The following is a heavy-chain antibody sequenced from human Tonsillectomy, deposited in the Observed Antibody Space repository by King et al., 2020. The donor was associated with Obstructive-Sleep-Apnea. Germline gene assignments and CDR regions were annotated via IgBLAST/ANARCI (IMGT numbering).Heavy chain of an antibody. CDR1: GYSISSGYY. CDR2: IYHSGST. Sequence: QLQESGPGLVKPSETLSLTCTVSGYSISSGYYWGWIRQPPGKGLEWIGSIYHSGSTYYNPSLKSRVTISVDTSKNQFSLKLSSVTAADTAVYYCARPGIAAAGAHWGQGTLVTVSS. V-gene: IGHV4-38-2*02. D-gene: IGHD6-13*01. J-gene: IGHJ4*02. CDR3: ARPGIAAAGAH.